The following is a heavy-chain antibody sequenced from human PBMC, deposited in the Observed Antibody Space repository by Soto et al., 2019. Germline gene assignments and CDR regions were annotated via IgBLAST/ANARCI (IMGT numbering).Heavy chain of an antibody. J-gene: IGHJ3*02. V-gene: IGHV3-53*01. Sequence: VGSLRLSCAASWFTVSSNYMSWVRQAPGKGLEWVSVIYSGGSTYYADSVKGRFTISRDNSKNTLYLQMNSLRAEDTAVYYCAAIRGPAVGIVAFDIWGQGTMVTVSS. CDR2: IYSGGST. CDR1: WFTVSSNY. D-gene: IGHD3-16*02. CDR3: AAIRGPAVGIVAFDI.